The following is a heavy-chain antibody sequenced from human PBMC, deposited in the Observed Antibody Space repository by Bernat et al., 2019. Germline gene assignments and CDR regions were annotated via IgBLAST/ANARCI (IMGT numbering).Heavy chain of an antibody. V-gene: IGHV3-33*01. D-gene: IGHD1-26*01. CDR2: VWFDGSKE. CDR3: ARVRGNYLDY. CDR1: GFTFSDFG. Sequence: QVQLVESGGGVVQPGRSLRLSCAAPGFTFSDFGMHWVRQAPGKGLEWVAVVWFDGSKEYYADSVKGRFTISRDNSRNMVYLQMNSLRAEDTGVYYCARVRGNYLDYWGQGTLVTVSS. J-gene: IGHJ4*02.